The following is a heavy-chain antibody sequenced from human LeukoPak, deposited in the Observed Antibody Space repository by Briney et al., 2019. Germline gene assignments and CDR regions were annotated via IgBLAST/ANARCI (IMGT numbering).Heavy chain of an antibody. V-gene: IGHV3-23*01. CDR2: ISGSGGST. Sequence: PGGSPRLSCAASGFTFSNYAMSWVRQAPGKGLEWVSTISGSGGSTYYADSVKGRFTISRDNSKNTLYLQMSSLRAEDTAVYYCAKDSEYSSGWYQDYWGQGTLVTVSS. CDR1: GFTFSNYA. D-gene: IGHD6-19*01. J-gene: IGHJ4*02. CDR3: AKDSEYSSGWYQDY.